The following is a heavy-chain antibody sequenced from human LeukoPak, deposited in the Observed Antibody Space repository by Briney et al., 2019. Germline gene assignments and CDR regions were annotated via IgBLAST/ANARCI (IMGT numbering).Heavy chain of an antibody. Sequence: SETLSLTCTVYGGSISSYYWSWIRQPPGKGLEWIGYIYYSGSTNYNPSLKSRVTISVDTSKNQFSLKLSSVTAADTAVYYCARGTGEFHYWGQGTLVTVSS. CDR2: IYYSGST. V-gene: IGHV4-59*01. D-gene: IGHD3-10*01. CDR1: GGSISSYY. J-gene: IGHJ4*02. CDR3: ARGTGEFHY.